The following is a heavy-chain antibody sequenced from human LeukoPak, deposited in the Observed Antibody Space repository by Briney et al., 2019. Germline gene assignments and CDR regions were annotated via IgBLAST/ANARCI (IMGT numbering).Heavy chain of an antibody. CDR1: GGTFSSYA. Sequence: GSSVKVSCKASGGTFSSYAISWVRQAPGQGLEWMGGIIPIFGTANYAQKFQGRVTITADESTSTAYMELSSLRSEDTAVYYCARSALGVPYFDYWGQGTPVTVSS. CDR3: ARSALGVPYFDY. J-gene: IGHJ4*02. CDR2: IIPIFGTA. D-gene: IGHD3-16*01. V-gene: IGHV1-69*01.